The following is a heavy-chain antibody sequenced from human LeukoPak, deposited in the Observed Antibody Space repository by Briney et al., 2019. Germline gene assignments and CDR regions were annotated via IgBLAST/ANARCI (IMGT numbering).Heavy chain of an antibody. CDR1: GFTFSSYG. CDR2: ISYDGSNK. V-gene: IGHV3-30*18. CDR3: AKQSPLKGFDY. Sequence: GGSLRLSCAASGFTFSSYGMHWVRQAPGKGLEWVAVISYDGSNKYYADSVKGRFTISRDNSKNALYLQMNSLRAEDTAVYYCAKQSPLKGFDYWGQGTLVTVSS. J-gene: IGHJ4*02.